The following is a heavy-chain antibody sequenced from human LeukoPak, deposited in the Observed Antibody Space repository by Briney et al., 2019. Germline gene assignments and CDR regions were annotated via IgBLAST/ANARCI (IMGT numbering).Heavy chain of an antibody. D-gene: IGHD3-22*01. CDR3: ARDGYYYDSSGYYPHPDY. CDR2: INPNSGGT. J-gene: IGHJ4*02. V-gene: IGHV1-2*02. CDR1: GSTFTGYY. Sequence: ASVKVSCKASGSTFTGYYMHWVRPAPGQGLEWMGWINPNSGGTNYAQKFQGRVTMTRDTSISTAYMELSRLRSDDTAVYYCARDGYYYDSSGYYPHPDYWGQGTLVTVSS.